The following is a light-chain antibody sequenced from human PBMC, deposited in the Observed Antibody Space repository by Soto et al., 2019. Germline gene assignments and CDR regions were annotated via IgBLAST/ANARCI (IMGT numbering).Light chain of an antibody. CDR1: ESVSRY. V-gene: IGKV3-11*01. CDR2: DAS. Sequence: IVLTHSPATLSLSPGERATLSCRASESVSRYLAWYQQKPGQAPRLLIYDASNRATGIPARFSGSGSGTDFTLTISSLEPEDFAVYYCQQRSDWPLTFGGGTKVDIK. CDR3: QQRSDWPLT. J-gene: IGKJ4*01.